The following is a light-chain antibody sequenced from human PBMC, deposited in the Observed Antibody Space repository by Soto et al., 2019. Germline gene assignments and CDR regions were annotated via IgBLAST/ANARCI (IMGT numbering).Light chain of an antibody. CDR2: DVS. Sequence: IQMTQAPSSVWASVGERGTISCLASEGISRWLAWYQQKPGKAPKLLISDVSSLQSGVPSRFSGSGSGTEFTLTITSLQPEDFATYYCQQANILPLTFGGGTKVDIK. J-gene: IGKJ4*01. V-gene: IGKV1-12*01. CDR1: EGISRW. CDR3: QQANILPLT.